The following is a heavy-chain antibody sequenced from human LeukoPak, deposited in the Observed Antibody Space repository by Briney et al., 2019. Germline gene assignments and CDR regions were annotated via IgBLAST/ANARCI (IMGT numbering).Heavy chain of an antibody. CDR3: ARQDTITTPGVDY. V-gene: IGHV4-39*01. D-gene: IGHD3-3*01. CDR2: AYYTGTT. J-gene: IGHJ4*02. CDR1: GGSISGSRYY. Sequence: SEPLSLICTVSGGSISGSRYYWGWLRQPPGKGLEWIANAYYTGTTYYNPSLKSRITVSVDTSKNQFSLKLSSVTAADTAVYYCARQDTITTPGVDYWGQGTPVTVSS.